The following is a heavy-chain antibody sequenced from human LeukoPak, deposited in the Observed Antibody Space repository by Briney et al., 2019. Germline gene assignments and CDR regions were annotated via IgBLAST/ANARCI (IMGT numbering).Heavy chain of an antibody. CDR2: IYYSGST. V-gene: IGHV4-59*08. Sequence: PSETLSLTCTVSGASISSFLWSWIRQPPGKGLEWIGYIYYSGSTNYNPSLKSRVTISLDTSKNQFSLKLSSVTAADTAVYYCAGRPPYSSGGYYYYGMDVWGQGTTVTVSS. CDR1: GASISSFL. CDR3: AGRPPYSSGGYYYYGMDV. D-gene: IGHD6-19*01. J-gene: IGHJ6*02.